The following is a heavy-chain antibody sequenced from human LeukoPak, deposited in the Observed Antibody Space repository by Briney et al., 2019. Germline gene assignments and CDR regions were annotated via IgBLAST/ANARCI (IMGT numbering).Heavy chain of an antibody. Sequence: SQTLSLTCAVSGGSISSGGYYWSWIRQPPGKGLEWIGYIYHSGSTYYNPSLKSRVTISVDRSKNQFSLKLSSVTAADTAVYYCARANRYCSSTSCYSEDWYFDLWGRGTLVTVSS. J-gene: IGHJ2*01. CDR3: ARANRYCSSTSCYSEDWYFDL. V-gene: IGHV4-30-2*01. D-gene: IGHD2-2*02. CDR1: GGSISSGGYY. CDR2: IYHSGST.